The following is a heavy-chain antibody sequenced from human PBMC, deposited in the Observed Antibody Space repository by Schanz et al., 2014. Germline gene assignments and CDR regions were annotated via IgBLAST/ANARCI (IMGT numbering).Heavy chain of an antibody. CDR3: ARDRRFFDRDDLYYFDS. J-gene: IGHJ4*02. Sequence: QIQLVQSGPEVKKPGATVKVSCKASGYIFINSGISWVRQAPGQGLEWMGWISVYNHNKEYEQKFQGRVAMTTDTSTSTAYMALTDLRSDDTAVYYSARDRRFFDRDDLYYFDSWGQGTLVTVSS. D-gene: IGHD3-3*01. CDR2: ISVYNHNK. V-gene: IGHV1-18*01. CDR1: GYIFINSG.